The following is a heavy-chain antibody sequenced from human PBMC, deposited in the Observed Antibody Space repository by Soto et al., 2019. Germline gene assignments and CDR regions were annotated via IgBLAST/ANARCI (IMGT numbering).Heavy chain of an antibody. J-gene: IGHJ5*02. CDR2: IYYSGST. CDR1: GGSVSSGSYY. V-gene: IGHV4-61*01. CDR3: AIQIAVAGWFDP. Sequence: VQLQESGPGLVKPSETLSLTCTVSGGSVSSGSYYWSWIRQPPGTGLEWIGYIYYSGSTNYNPSLKSRVTISVDTSKNQFSLKLSSVTAADTAVYYCAIQIAVAGWFDPWGQGTLVTVSS. D-gene: IGHD6-19*01.